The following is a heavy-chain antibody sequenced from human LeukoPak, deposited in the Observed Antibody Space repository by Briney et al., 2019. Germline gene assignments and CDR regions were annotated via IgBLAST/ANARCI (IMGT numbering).Heavy chain of an antibody. D-gene: IGHD6-19*01. CDR2: IYASGST. Sequence: SETLSLTCAVYGGSFSGYYWSWIRQPAGKGLEWIGRIYASGSTDYNPSLKSRVTVSVDTSKNQFSLKLTSMTAADTAVYYCARSGGDRGWYYFDYWGQGTLVTVSS. CDR1: GGSFSGYY. CDR3: ARSGGDRGWYYFDY. J-gene: IGHJ4*02. V-gene: IGHV4-59*10.